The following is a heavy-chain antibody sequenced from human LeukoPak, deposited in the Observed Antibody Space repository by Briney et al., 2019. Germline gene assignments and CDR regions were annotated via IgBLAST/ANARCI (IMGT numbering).Heavy chain of an antibody. CDR1: GGSISSGDYY. V-gene: IGHV4-30-4*01. J-gene: IGHJ5*02. CDR2: IYYSGST. CDR3: ARGSSSSGWFDP. Sequence: PSETLSLTCTVSGGSISSGDYYWSWIRQPPGKGLEWIGYIYYSGSTYYNPSLKSRVTISVDTSKNQFSLKLSSVTAADTAVYNCARGSSSSGWFDPWGQGTLVTVSS. D-gene: IGHD6-6*01.